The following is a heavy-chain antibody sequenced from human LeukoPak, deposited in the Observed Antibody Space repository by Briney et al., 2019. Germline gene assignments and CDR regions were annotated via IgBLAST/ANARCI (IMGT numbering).Heavy chain of an antibody. CDR1: GFTVSSNY. J-gene: IGHJ4*02. V-gene: IGHV3-66*01. D-gene: IGHD4-23*01. Sequence: GGSLRLSCAASGFTVSSNYMSWVRQAPGKRLEWVSVIYSGGSTYYADSVKGRFTISKDNSKNTLYLQMNSLRVEDTAVYYCARDPGKGYFDYWGQGTLVTVSS. CDR3: ARDPGKGYFDY. CDR2: IYSGGST.